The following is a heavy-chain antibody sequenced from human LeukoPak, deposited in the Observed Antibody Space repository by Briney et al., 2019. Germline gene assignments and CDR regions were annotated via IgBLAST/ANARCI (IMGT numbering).Heavy chain of an antibody. V-gene: IGHV3-7*01. J-gene: IGHJ4*02. CDR2: IKQDGSQK. D-gene: IGHD6-13*01. CDR3: ARLGIAAASNDY. CDR1: GFTLSTSW. Sequence: GGSLRLSCTASGFTLSTSWMSWVRQAPGRGLEWVASIKQDGSQKYYVDSVKGRFTISRDNVQNSLYLQMNSLRAEDTAVYYCARLGIAAASNDYWGQGTLVTVSS.